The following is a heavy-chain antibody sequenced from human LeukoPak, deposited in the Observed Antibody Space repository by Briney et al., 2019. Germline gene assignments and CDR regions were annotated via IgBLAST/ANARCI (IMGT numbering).Heavy chain of an antibody. CDR2: ISAYNGNT. D-gene: IGHD3-10*01. V-gene: IGHV1-18*01. CDR1: GYTFTSYA. CDR3: ARDRGVIPNPPVDP. Sequence: GASVKVSCKASGYTFTSYAMHWVRQAPGQRLEWMGWISAYNGNTNYAQKLQGRVTMTTDTSTSTAYMELRSLRSDDTAVYYRARDRGVIPNPPVDPWGQGTLVTVSS. J-gene: IGHJ5*02.